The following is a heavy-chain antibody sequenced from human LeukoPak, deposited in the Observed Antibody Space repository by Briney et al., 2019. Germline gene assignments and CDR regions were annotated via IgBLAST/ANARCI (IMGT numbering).Heavy chain of an antibody. CDR1: GYTFTSYD. Sequence: ASVKVSCKASGYTFTSYDINWVRQAPGQGLEWMGWISAYNGNTNYAQKLQGRVTMTTDTSTSTAYMELRSLRSDDTAVYYCARDRSEGYSSGWYKRGNNWFDPWGQGTLVTVSS. V-gene: IGHV1-18*01. CDR2: ISAYNGNT. D-gene: IGHD6-19*01. J-gene: IGHJ5*02. CDR3: ARDRSEGYSSGWYKRGNNWFDP.